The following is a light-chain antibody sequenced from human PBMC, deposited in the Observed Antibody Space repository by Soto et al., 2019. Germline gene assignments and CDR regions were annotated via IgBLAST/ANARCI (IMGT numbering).Light chain of an antibody. CDR2: LGS. V-gene: IGKV2-28*01. CDR1: QSLLHSNGYNY. J-gene: IGKJ5*01. CDR3: MQALQTPPT. Sequence: DIVMTQSPLSLPVTPGEPASISCRSSQSLLHSNGYNYLDWYLQKPGQSPQLLIYLGSNRASGVPARFRGSGSGTDFTLKISRVEAEDVGVYYCMQALQTPPTFGQGTRLEIK.